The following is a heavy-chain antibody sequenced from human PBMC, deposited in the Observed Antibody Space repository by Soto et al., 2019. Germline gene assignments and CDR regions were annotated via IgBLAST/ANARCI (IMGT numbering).Heavy chain of an antibody. V-gene: IGHV1-69*02. Sequence: QVQLVQSGAEVKKPGSSVKVSCKASGGTFSTXTXXXXXXXXXXXLEWMGRIIPMLDITNNAQRFQGRVXITAXKXTSTXYXEXXXLRXXDXXVYYCTLGSXSAETFDIWGRGTMVTVSS. CDR3: TLGSXSAETFDI. CDR1: GGTFSTXT. D-gene: IGHD6-13*01. CDR2: IIPMLDIT. J-gene: IGHJ3*02.